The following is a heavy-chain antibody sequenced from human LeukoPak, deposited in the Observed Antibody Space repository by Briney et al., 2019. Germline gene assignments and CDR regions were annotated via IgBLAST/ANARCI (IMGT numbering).Heavy chain of an antibody. D-gene: IGHD2-15*01. CDR2: MNPNSGNT. V-gene: IGHV1-8*01. CDR1: GYTFTSYD. Sequence: ASVKVSCKASGYTFTSYDINWVRRATGQGLEWMGWMNPNSGNTGYAQKFQGRVTMTRNTSISTAYMELSSLRSEDTAVYYCARDLGIVVVVPWYGMDVWGQGTTVTVSS. CDR3: ARDLGIVVVVPWYGMDV. J-gene: IGHJ6*02.